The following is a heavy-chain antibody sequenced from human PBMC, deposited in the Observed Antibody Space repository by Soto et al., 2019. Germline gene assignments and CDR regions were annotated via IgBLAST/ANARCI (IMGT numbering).Heavy chain of an antibody. CDR1: GYKFSSYA. D-gene: IGHD6-13*01. CDR3: ARDLGQQLVDY. J-gene: IGHJ4*02. Sequence: ASVKVSCKASGYKFSSYAIHWVRQAPGQRLEWMGWINVGNGNTKYSQKLHDRVTIIRDTSADTAYMEVSSLRSEDTAVYYCARDLGQQLVDYWGQGTLVTVSS. CDR2: INVGNGNT. V-gene: IGHV1-3*01.